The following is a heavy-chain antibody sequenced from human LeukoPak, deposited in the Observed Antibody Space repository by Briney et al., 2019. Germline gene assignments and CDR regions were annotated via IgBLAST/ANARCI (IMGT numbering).Heavy chain of an antibody. Sequence: PSETLSLTCAVYGGSSSGYYWSWIRQPPGKGLGWIGEINHSGSTNYNPSLKSRVTISVDTSKNQFSLKLSSVTAADTAVYYCARAGYCSSTSCSYWLYNWFDPWGQGTLVTVSS. D-gene: IGHD2-2*01. CDR3: ARAGYCSSTSCSYWLYNWFDP. CDR1: GGSSSGYY. J-gene: IGHJ5*02. V-gene: IGHV4-34*01. CDR2: INHSGST.